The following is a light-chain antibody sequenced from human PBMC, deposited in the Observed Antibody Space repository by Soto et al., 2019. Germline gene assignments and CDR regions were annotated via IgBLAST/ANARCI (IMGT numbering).Light chain of an antibody. V-gene: IGLV2-14*03. CDR2: DVS. J-gene: IGLJ1*01. CDR3: SSYTSSSTYV. CDR1: SSDVGGYNY. Sequence: QSVLTQPPSASGSPGQSVTISCTGSSSDVGGYNYVSWYQQHPGRAPKLMIYDVSNRPSGVSHRFSASKSGNTASLTISGLQADDVAEYYCSSYTSSSTYVFGTRSKVTVL.